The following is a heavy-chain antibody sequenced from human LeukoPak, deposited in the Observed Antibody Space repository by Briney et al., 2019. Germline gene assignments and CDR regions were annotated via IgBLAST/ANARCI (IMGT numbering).Heavy chain of an antibody. J-gene: IGHJ4*02. V-gene: IGHV1-69*01. CDR3: ARYGYSYGQDDFDY. CDR1: GGTFSSYA. CDR2: IIPIFGTA. Sequence: SVKVSXKASGGTFSSYAISWVRQAPGQGLEWMGGIIPIFGTANYAQKFQGRVTITADESTSTAYMELSSLGSEDTAVYYCARYGYSYGQDDFDYWGQGTLVTVSS. D-gene: IGHD5-18*01.